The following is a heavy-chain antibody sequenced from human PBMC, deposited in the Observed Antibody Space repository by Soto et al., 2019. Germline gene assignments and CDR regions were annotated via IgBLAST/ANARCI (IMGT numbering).Heavy chain of an antibody. V-gene: IGHV3-7*04. CDR3: ARDFDY. CDR2: IKNDGSEK. J-gene: IGHJ4*02. Sequence: EVQLVESGGGLVQPGGSLRLSCAASGITFSNYWMNWVRQAPGKGLEWVANIKNDGSEKYYVDSVKGRFAISRDNAKNSLYLQMNSLRVEDTAVYYCARDFDYWGQGTLVTVSS. CDR1: GITFSNYW.